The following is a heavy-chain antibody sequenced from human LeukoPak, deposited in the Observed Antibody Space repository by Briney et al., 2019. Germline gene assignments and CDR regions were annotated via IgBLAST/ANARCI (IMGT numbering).Heavy chain of an antibody. CDR2: IYYSGNT. D-gene: IGHD3-22*01. CDR3: ARLGPLTMIVAA. V-gene: IGHV4-39*01. J-gene: IGHJ4*02. Sequence: PSETLSLTCTVSGGSFSSSSYYWGWIRQPPGKGLEWIGSIYYSGNTYYNPSLKSRVTISVDTSKNQFSLKLSSVTAADTAVYYCARLGPLTMIVAAWGQGTLVTVSS. CDR1: GGSFSSSSYY.